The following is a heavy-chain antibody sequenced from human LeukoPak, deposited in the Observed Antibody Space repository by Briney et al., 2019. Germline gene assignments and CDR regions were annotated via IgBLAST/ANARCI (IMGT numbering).Heavy chain of an antibody. CDR2: ISGSGTST. CDR3: AKYSSSSGRLFDY. J-gene: IGHJ4*02. Sequence: GGSLRLSCAASGFTFSSYAMNWVRQAPGKGLEWVSSISGSGTSTYYADSVKGRFTISRDNSKNTLYLQMNSLRAEDTAVYYCAKYSSSSGRLFDYWGQGTLVTVSS. D-gene: IGHD6-6*01. CDR1: GFTFSSYA. V-gene: IGHV3-23*01.